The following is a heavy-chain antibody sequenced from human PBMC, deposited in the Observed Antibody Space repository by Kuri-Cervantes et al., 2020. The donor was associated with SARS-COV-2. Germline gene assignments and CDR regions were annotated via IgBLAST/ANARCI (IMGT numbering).Heavy chain of an antibody. J-gene: IGHJ6*02. CDR1: GGTFSSYA. D-gene: IGHD2-15*01. V-gene: IGHV1-69*10. CDR2: IIPIFGIA. Sequence: SVKVSCKASGGTFSSYAISWVRQAPGQGLEWMGGIIPIFGIANYAQKFQGRVTITADKSTSTAYMELSSLRAEDTAVYYCAKAHQTVVPQPQDYCSGGSCPLYYYYYGMDVWGQGTTVTVSS. CDR3: AKAHQTVVPQPQDYCSGGSCPLYYYYYGMDV.